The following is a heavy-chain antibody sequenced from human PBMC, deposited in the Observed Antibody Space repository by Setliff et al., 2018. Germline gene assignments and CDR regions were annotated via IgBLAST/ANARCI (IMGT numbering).Heavy chain of an antibody. CDR1: GYAFTNYY. CDR2: INTGGGSA. V-gene: IGHV1-46*01. Sequence: ASVKVSCKASGYAFTNYYMFWVRQAPGQGPEWLGTINTGGGSASIVDQFQGRVTMTRDTSTSTVYLDLNSLRSDDTAVYYCVRGGLAAAGKKGVFEHWRQGTLVTVSS. D-gene: IGHD6-13*01. CDR3: VRGGLAAAGKKGVFEH. J-gene: IGHJ4*02.